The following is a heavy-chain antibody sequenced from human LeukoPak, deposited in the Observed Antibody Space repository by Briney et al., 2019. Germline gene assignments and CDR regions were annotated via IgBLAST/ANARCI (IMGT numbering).Heavy chain of an antibody. CDR3: ARDQYDENWFDP. D-gene: IGHD1-1*01. CDR1: GFTFSSYS. V-gene: IGHV3-21*01. Sequence: GGSLRLSCAASGFTFSSYSMNWVRQAPGKGLEWVSSISSSSSSYIYYADSVKGRFTISRDNAKNSLYLQMNSLRAEDTAVYYCARDQYDENWFDPWGQGTLVTVSS. J-gene: IGHJ5*02. CDR2: ISSSSSSYI.